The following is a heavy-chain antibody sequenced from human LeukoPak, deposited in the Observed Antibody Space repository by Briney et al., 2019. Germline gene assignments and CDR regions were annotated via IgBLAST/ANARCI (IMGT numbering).Heavy chain of an antibody. Sequence: ASVKVSCKASGYTFTSYDINWVRQATGQGLEWMGWMYPNSGNTGYAQKFQGRVTMTRNTSISTAYMELSSLRSEDTAVYYCARDREPQKYCSSTSCPHYYYYGMDVWGKGTTVTVSS. CDR2: MYPNSGNT. CDR3: ARDREPQKYCSSTSCPHYYYYGMDV. CDR1: GYTFTSYD. V-gene: IGHV1-8*01. J-gene: IGHJ6*04. D-gene: IGHD2-2*01.